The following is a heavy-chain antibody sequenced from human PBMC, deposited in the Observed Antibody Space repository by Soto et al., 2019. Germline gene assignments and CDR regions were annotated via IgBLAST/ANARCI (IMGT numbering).Heavy chain of an antibody. CDR3: ARDLDSSGSSAFDP. CDR2: ISSSSSTI. J-gene: IGHJ5*02. V-gene: IGHV3-48*02. CDR1: GFTFSSYS. Sequence: EVQLVESGGGLVQPGGSLRLSCAASGFTFSSYSMNWVHQAPGKGLEWVSYISSSSSTIYYADSVKGRFTISRDNAKNSLYLQMNSLRDEDTAVYYCARDLDSSGSSAFDPWGQGTLVTVSS. D-gene: IGHD6-19*01.